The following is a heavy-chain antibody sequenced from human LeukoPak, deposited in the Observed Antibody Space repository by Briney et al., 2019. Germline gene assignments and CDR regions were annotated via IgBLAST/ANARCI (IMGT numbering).Heavy chain of an antibody. J-gene: IGHJ4*01. CDR2: INHSGST. V-gene: IGHV4-34*01. D-gene: IGHD2-2*01. CDR1: GGSFSGYY. CDR3: ASNYCSSASCYYYFDN. Sequence: SETLSLTCAVYGGSFSGYYWNWIRQPPGKGLEWIGEINHSGSTNYNPSLKSRVTISVDTSKNQFSLKLSSVTAADTAVYYCASNYCSSASCYYYFDNWGQGTLVTVSS.